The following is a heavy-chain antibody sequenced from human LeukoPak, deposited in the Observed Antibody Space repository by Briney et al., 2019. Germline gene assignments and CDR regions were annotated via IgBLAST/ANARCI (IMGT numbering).Heavy chain of an antibody. J-gene: IGHJ4*02. Sequence: GGSLRLSCAASGFTFSSYGMHWLRQAPGKGLEWVAVISYDGSNKYYADSVKGRFTISRDNSKNTLYLQMNSLGAEDTAVYYCAKAGGATGDYWGQGTLVTVSS. D-gene: IGHD3-16*01. CDR1: GFTFSSYG. CDR2: ISYDGSNK. CDR3: AKAGGATGDY. V-gene: IGHV3-30*18.